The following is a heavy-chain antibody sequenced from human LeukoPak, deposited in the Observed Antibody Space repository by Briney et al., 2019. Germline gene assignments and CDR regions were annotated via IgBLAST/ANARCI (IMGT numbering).Heavy chain of an antibody. Sequence: GGSLRLSCTASGFTFSTYWMSWVRQAPGKGLEWVANTREDGSEKYYVDSVKGRFTISRDNSKNTLYLQMNSLRAEDTAVYYCARDPSGVVGATKYYGMDVWGQGTTVTVSS. J-gene: IGHJ6*02. CDR3: ARDPSGVVGATKYYGMDV. D-gene: IGHD1-26*01. CDR2: TREDGSEK. V-gene: IGHV3-7*01. CDR1: GFTFSTYW.